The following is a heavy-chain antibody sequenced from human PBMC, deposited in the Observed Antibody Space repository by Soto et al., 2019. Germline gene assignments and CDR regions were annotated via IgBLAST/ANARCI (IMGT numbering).Heavy chain of an antibody. Sequence: SETLSLTCTVSGGSISSYYWSWIRQPPGKGLEWIGYIYYSGSTNYNPSLKSRVTMSVDTSNNQFSLQLSSVTAADTAVYYCARYYCEGGSCKGFDIWGQGTMVTVSS. CDR2: IYYSGST. J-gene: IGHJ3*02. V-gene: IGHV4-59*08. CDR1: GGSISSYY. CDR3: ARYYCEGGSCKGFDI. D-gene: IGHD2-15*01.